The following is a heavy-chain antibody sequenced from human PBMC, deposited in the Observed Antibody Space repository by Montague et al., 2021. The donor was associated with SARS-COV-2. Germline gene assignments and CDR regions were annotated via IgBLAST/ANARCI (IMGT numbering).Heavy chain of an antibody. V-gene: IGHV4-34*01. Sequence: SETLSLTRAVYGGSFNDYYWSWIRQSPGKGLEWIGEINHGGITNYSPSLKSRVTISADTSKNQSPLKLKSVTAADTANYYCARGHQGVAMIVVVMIGAEYYFDYWGQGSPVTVSS. CDR3: ARGHQGVAMIVVVMIGAEYYFDY. CDR1: GGSFNDYY. CDR2: INHGGIT. J-gene: IGHJ4*02. D-gene: IGHD3-22*01.